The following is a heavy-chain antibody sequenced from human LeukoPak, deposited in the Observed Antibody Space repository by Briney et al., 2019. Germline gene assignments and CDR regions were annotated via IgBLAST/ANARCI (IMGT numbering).Heavy chain of an antibody. Sequence: SVKVSCKASGGTFSSYAISWVRQAPGQGLEWMGGIILIFGTANYAQKFQGRVTITADESTSTAYMELSSLRSEDTAVYYCASTYYYDSSGYPSKYFQHWGQGTLVTVSS. CDR1: GGTFSSYA. CDR3: ASTYYYDSSGYPSKYFQH. J-gene: IGHJ1*01. D-gene: IGHD3-22*01. CDR2: IILIFGTA. V-gene: IGHV1-69*13.